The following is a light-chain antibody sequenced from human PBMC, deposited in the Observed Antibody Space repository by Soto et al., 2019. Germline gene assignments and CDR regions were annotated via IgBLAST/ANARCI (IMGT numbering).Light chain of an antibody. V-gene: IGKV3-20*01. CDR1: QSVRSN. Sequence: ELVMTQSPDTLSVSPGERATLSCRASQSVRSNLAWYQHKPGQAPRLLIYGASTRATGIPTRFSGSGSGTDFTLTISRLEPEDFAVYYCQQYGSSGTFGQGTKVDIK. J-gene: IGKJ1*01. CDR2: GAS. CDR3: QQYGSSGT.